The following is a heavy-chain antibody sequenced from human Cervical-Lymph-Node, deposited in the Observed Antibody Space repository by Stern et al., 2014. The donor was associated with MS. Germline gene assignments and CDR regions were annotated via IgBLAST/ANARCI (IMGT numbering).Heavy chain of an antibody. Sequence: EVQLLESGGGLVQPGGSLRLSCAASGFTFSDYAMSWVRQAPGKGLEWGSAISLSGGSTFYADSVQGRFTISRDNSKNTLYLQMNSLRAEDTAVYYCAKDRELVVVTFDSWGQGTLVTVSS. J-gene: IGHJ4*02. CDR1: GFTFSDYA. CDR3: AKDRELVVVTFDS. V-gene: IGHV3-23*01. CDR2: ISLSGGST. D-gene: IGHD2-15*01.